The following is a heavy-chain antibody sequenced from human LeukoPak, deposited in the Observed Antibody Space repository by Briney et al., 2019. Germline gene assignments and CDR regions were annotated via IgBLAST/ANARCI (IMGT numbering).Heavy chain of an antibody. J-gene: IGHJ4*02. V-gene: IGHV3-7*01. CDR1: GFTFSTYW. Sequence: GGSLRLSCAVSGFTFSTYWMSWVRQAPGKGLEWVANIKEDGSEKYYGDSVKGRFTISRDNAKNSLYLQMNSLRAEDTAVYYCARDGSGYQWGQGTLVTVSS. D-gene: IGHD3-22*01. CDR3: ARDGSGYQ. CDR2: IKEDGSEK.